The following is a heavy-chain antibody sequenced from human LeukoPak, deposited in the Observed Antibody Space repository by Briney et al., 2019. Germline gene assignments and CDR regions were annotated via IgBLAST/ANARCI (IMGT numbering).Heavy chain of an antibody. J-gene: IGHJ4*02. V-gene: IGHV4-38-2*01. CDR3: ARHGSSWYWFDY. CDR1: GYSISSGYY. D-gene: IGHD6-13*01. Sequence: SETLSLTCAVSGYSISSGYYCCLIRQPPEKGLEWIGINYHSGSTYYNPSLKSRVTISVDKSKNQFSLQLSSLNAADTAVYYCARHGSSWYWFDYWGQGTLVTVSS. CDR2: NYHSGST.